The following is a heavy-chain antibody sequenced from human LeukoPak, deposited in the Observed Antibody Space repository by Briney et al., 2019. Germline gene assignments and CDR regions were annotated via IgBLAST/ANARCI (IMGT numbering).Heavy chain of an antibody. J-gene: IGHJ3*02. CDR2: ISGSGGRT. Sequence: GGSLRLSCAASGFTFSTHAMSWVRQAPREGLEWVSAISGSGGRTYHADSVKGRFTISRDNSKNTLFLQMNSLRAEDTAIYYCPMTMKYCSGGTCQEAFEIWGQGTMVTVSS. CDR1: GFTFSTHA. D-gene: IGHD2-15*01. V-gene: IGHV3-23*01. CDR3: PMTMKYCSGGTCQEAFEI.